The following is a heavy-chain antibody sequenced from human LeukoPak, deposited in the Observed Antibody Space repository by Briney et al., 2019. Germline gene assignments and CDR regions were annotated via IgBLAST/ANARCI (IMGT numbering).Heavy chain of an antibody. CDR1: GFTFSSYS. CDR2: ISSSSSYI. D-gene: IGHD3-10*01. J-gene: IGHJ4*02. Sequence: GGSLRLYSSASGFTFSSYSMNWVRQAPGKGLEWVSSISSSSSYIYYADSVKGRFTISRDNAKNSLYLQMNSLRAEDTAVYYCASGSEAVIAYSGQGTLVTVSS. V-gene: IGHV3-21*01. CDR3: ASGSEAVIAY.